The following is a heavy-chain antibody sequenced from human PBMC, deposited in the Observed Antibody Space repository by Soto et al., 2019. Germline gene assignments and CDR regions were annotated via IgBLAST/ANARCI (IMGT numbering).Heavy chain of an antibody. CDR2: ISYDGTNK. CDR3: AKDMAASWGLFDY. D-gene: IGHD6-6*01. J-gene: IGHJ4*02. V-gene: IGHV3-30*18. CDR1: GFTFSSYG. Sequence: QVQLVESGGGVVQPGRSLRLSCAASGFTFSSYGMHWVHQAPGKGLEWVGSISYDGTNKYYADSVKGRFTISRDNSKKTLYMQMTSLRPEDTAVYYCAKDMAASWGLFDYWGQGTLVTVSS.